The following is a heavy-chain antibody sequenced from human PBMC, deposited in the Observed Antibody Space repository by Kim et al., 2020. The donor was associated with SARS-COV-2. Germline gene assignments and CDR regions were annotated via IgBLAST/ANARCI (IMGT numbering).Heavy chain of an antibody. V-gene: IGHV3-53*01. D-gene: IGHD3-22*01. CDR1: GFTVSSNY. Sequence: GGSLRLSCAASGFTVSSNYMSWVRQLPGKGLEWVSVIYGGGTTYHTDSVKGRFTISRDISTNTLSLQMNSLRAEDTAVYYCARHYSDGSAKRAFDIWGQGTMVTVSS. CDR3: ARHYSDGSAKRAFDI. J-gene: IGHJ3*02. CDR2: IYGGGTT.